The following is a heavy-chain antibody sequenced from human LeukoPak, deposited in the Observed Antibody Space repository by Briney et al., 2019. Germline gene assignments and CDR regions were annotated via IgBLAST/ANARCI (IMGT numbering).Heavy chain of an antibody. CDR1: GYTFTSYG. J-gene: IGHJ3*02. CDR2: ISAYNGNT. D-gene: IGHD3-9*01. V-gene: IGHV1-18*04. CDR3: ARDTDILTGYSSDAFDI. Sequence: GASVKVSCKASGYTFTSYGISWVRQAPGQGLEWMGWISAYNGNTNYAQKLQGRVTMTTDTSTSTAYMKLRSLRSDDTAVYYCARDTDILTGYSSDAFDIWGQGTMVTVSS.